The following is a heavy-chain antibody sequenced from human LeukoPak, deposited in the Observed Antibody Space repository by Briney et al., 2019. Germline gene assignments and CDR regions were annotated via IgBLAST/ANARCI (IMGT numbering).Heavy chain of an antibody. J-gene: IGHJ6*02. D-gene: IGHD2-15*01. Sequence: PSETLSLTCTVSGGSVSSGSYYWSWIRQPPGKGLEWIGYIYYSGSTNYNPSLKSRVTISVDTSKNQFSLKLSSVTAADTAVYYCARDVGYCSGGSCYNYYYYGMDVWGQGTTVTVSS. CDR3: ARDVGYCSGGSCYNYYYYGMDV. CDR1: GGSVSSGSYY. CDR2: IYYSGST. V-gene: IGHV4-61*01.